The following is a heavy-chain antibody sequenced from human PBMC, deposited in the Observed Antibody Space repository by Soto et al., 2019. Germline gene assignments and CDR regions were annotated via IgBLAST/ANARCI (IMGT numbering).Heavy chain of an antibody. CDR3: ARSISRCSSTSCYSSYYYYGMDV. J-gene: IGHJ6*02. CDR2: IIPILGIA. CDR1: GGTFSSYT. Sequence: SVKVSCKASGGTFSSYTISWVRQAPGQGLEWMGRIIPILGIANYAQKFQGRVTITADKSTSTAYMELSSLRSEDTAVYYCARSISRCSSTSCYSSYYYYGMDVWGQGTTVTVSS. V-gene: IGHV1-69*02. D-gene: IGHD2-2*01.